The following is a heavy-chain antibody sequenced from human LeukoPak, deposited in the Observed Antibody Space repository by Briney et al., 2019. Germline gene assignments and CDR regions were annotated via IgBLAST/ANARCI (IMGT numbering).Heavy chain of an antibody. CDR2: IYSGGST. V-gene: IGHV3-53*01. Sequence: GGSLRLSCAASGFTVSSNYMSWVRQAPGKGLEWVSVIYSGGSTYYADPVKGRFTISRDNSKNTLYLQMNSLRAEDTAVYYCARDVDTMVQGVITDYWGQGTLVTVSS. D-gene: IGHD3-10*01. CDR1: GFTVSSNY. CDR3: ARDVDTMVQGVITDY. J-gene: IGHJ4*02.